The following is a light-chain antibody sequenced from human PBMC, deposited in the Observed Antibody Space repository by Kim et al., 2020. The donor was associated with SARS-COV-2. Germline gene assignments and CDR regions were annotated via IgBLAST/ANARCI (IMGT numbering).Light chain of an antibody. CDR1: QSVSSGY. Sequence: SPGERATLSCRASQSVSSGYLAWYQQKPGQAPRLLIYSTSNMAAGIPDRFGGSGSGTDFTLTISRLEPEDFAVYSCQQYANSPVTFGPGTKVDIK. CDR2: STS. J-gene: IGKJ1*01. CDR3: QQYANSPVT. V-gene: IGKV3-20*01.